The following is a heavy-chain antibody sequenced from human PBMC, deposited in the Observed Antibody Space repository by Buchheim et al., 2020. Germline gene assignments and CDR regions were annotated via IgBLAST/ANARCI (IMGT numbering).Heavy chain of an antibody. Sequence: QVQLVESGGGVVQPGRSLRLSCAASGFTFSSYGMHWVRQAPGKGLEWVAVIWYDGSNKYYADSVKGRFTISRDNSKNTLYLQMNSLRAEDTAVYYCARDPSYSSSLSYYYYMDVWGKGTT. CDR3: ARDPSYSSSLSYYYYMDV. CDR1: GFTFSSYG. J-gene: IGHJ6*03. D-gene: IGHD6-6*01. CDR2: IWYDGSNK. V-gene: IGHV3-33*01.